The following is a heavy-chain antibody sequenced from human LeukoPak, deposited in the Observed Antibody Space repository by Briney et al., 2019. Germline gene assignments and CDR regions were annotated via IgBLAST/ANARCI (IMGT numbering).Heavy chain of an antibody. D-gene: IGHD6-6*01. CDR2: IYYSGST. Sequence: PSETLSLTCSVSGGSISSSSYYWGWIRQPPGKGLEWIGSIYYSGSTYYNPSLESRVTISVDTSKNQFSLKVSSVTAADTAVYYCAREKYSPGAVDYWGQGSLVTVSS. CDR1: GGSISSSSYY. J-gene: IGHJ4*02. V-gene: IGHV4-39*01. CDR3: AREKYSPGAVDY.